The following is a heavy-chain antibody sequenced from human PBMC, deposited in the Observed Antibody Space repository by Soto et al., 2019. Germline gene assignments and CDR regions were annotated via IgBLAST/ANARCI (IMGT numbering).Heavy chain of an antibody. Sequence: GGSLRLSCAASGFTFSSYWMHWVRQAPGKGLVWVSRINSDGSTTNYADSVKGRFTISRDNARNTPYLQMNSLRAEDTAVYYCESTNNFYYDTSAYSSWGQGTLVTVYS. CDR3: ESTNNFYYDTSAYSS. D-gene: IGHD3-22*01. J-gene: IGHJ4*02. V-gene: IGHV3-74*01. CDR1: GFTFSSYW. CDR2: INSDGSTT.